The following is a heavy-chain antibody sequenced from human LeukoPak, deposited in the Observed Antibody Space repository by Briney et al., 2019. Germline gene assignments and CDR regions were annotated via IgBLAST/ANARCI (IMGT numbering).Heavy chain of an antibody. CDR3: ARQRTAPPIYEYYGMDV. CDR1: GGSFSGYY. V-gene: IGHV4-34*01. Sequence: SETLPLTCAVYGGSFSGYYWSWIRQPPGKGLEWIGEINHSGSTNYNPSLKSRVTISLDPSKTHFSLRLSSVTAADTAVYYCARQRTAPPIYEYYGMDVWGQGTTVTVSS. D-gene: IGHD2/OR15-2a*01. CDR2: INHSGST. J-gene: IGHJ6*02.